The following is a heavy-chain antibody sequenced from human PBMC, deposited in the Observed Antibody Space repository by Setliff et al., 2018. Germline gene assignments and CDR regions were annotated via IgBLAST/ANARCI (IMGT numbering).Heavy chain of an antibody. CDR3: ARGRIQLWKYYFDY. CDR1: GGSFSGYY. CDR2: INHSGST. Sequence: PSETLSLTCAVYGGSFSGYYWSWIRQPPGKGLEWIGEINHSGSTNYNPSLNSRVTISVDTSKNQFSLKLSSVTAADTAVYYCARGRIQLWKYYFDYWGQGTLVTVSS. V-gene: IGHV4-34*01. J-gene: IGHJ4*02. D-gene: IGHD5-18*01.